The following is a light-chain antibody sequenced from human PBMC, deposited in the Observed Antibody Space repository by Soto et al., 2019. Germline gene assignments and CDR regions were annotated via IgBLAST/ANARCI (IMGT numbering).Light chain of an antibody. CDR3: HQYYSAPQA. J-gene: IGKJ4*01. CDR2: WAS. Sequence: DTVMTQSPDSLAVSLGETATIKCKSSQNLFYTSNNKNYLAWYQHKPGQRPRLLIYWASTRESGVPDRFSGSGSGTDFTLTISNLQADDVAVYYCHQYYSAPQAFCGGTKVE. V-gene: IGKV4-1*01. CDR1: QNLFYTSNNKNY.